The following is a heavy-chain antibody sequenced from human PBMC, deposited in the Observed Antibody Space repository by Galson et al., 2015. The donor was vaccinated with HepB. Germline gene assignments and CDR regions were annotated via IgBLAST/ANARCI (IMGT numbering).Heavy chain of an antibody. J-gene: IGHJ6*02. CDR3: ARDQGYGDWYYFDMDV. CDR2: ISNDGSNK. D-gene: IGHD4-17*01. V-gene: IGHV3-30*04. Sequence: SLRLSCAASGFTFSTYALHWVRQAPGTGLEWVAVISNDGSNKYYADSVKGRFTISRDKSKNTLYLQMNNLRAEDTAVYYCARDQGYGDWYYFDMDVWGQGTTVTVSS. CDR1: GFTFSTYA.